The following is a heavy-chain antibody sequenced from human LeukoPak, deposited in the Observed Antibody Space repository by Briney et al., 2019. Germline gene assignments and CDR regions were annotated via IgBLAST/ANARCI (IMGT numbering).Heavy chain of an antibody. D-gene: IGHD5-18*01. CDR2: IYYSGST. Sequence: SETLSLTCTVSGGSISSYYWSWIRQPPGKGLEWIGYIYYSGSTNYNPSLKSRVTISVDTSRNQFSLKLSSVTAADTAVYYCARETAMANVGNYFDYWGQGTLVTVSS. CDR3: ARETAMANVGNYFDY. CDR1: GGSISSYY. V-gene: IGHV4-59*01. J-gene: IGHJ4*02.